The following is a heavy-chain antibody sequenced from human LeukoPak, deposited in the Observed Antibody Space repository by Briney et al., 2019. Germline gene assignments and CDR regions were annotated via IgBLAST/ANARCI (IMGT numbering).Heavy chain of an antibody. CDR3: ARDIGDEADY. Sequence: ASVKVSCKASRYTFTSYGISWVRQAPGQGLEWMGWISTYNGYTNSAQKLQGRLTMTTDTSTSTAYMELRSLRSDDTAVYYCARDIGDEADYWGQGTLVTVSS. V-gene: IGHV1-18*01. CDR1: RYTFTSYG. J-gene: IGHJ4*02. CDR2: ISTYNGYT. D-gene: IGHD4-17*01.